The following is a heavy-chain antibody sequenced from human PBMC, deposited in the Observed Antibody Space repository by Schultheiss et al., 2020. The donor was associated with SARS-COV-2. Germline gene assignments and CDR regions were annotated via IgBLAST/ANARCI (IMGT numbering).Heavy chain of an antibody. Sequence: SETLSLTCTVSGGSISPYYWSWVRQPPGKGPQWIAFIASSGITNYNPSLKSRATISVDTSKNQFSLMLSSVTAADTAVYFCARGGASSLPFDYWGQGALVTVSS. CDR2: IASSGIT. V-gene: IGHV4-59*01. J-gene: IGHJ4*02. CDR3: ARGGASSLPFDY. D-gene: IGHD6-13*01. CDR1: GGSISPYY.